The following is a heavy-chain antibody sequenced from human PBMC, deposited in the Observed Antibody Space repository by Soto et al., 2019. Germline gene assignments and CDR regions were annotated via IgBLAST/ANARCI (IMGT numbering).Heavy chain of an antibody. CDR1: GGTFSSYA. V-gene: IGHV1-69*01. Sequence: QVQLVQSGAEVKKPGSSVKVSCKASGGTFSSYAISWVRQAPGQGLEWMGGIIPIFGTANYAQKFQGRVTITADESTSTAYMELSSLRSEDTAVYYCARDVVRSSSSGNLDYYYYGMDVWGQGTTVTVSS. D-gene: IGHD6-6*01. CDR2: IIPIFGTA. CDR3: ARDVVRSSSSGNLDYYYYGMDV. J-gene: IGHJ6*02.